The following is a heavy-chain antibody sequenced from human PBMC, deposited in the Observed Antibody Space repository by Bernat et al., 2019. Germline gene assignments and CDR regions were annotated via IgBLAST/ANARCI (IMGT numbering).Heavy chain of an antibody. Sequence: EVQLVESGGGLVQPGGSLRLSCRVSGLSVSNNYLAWVRQAPGKGLEWVSGLFIGGTKSYGDSVRGRFSISRDNTQNTVYLQMNDLRTGDTAVYYCATPSLGGPGTRVTVSS. CDR2: LFIGGTK. J-gene: IGHJ4*02. CDR1: GLSVSNNY. V-gene: IGHV3-66*01. CDR3: ATPSL.